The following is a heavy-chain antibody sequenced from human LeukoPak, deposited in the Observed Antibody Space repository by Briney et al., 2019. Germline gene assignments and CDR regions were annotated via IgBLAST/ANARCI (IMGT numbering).Heavy chain of an antibody. CDR3: ARHENIVVVASATAFDY. CDR1: TFSSYW. V-gene: IGHV4-39*01. J-gene: IGHJ4*02. Sequence: TFSSYWMTWVRQPPGKGLEWIGSIYYSGNTYYNPSLKSRVTMSVDTSKNHFSLKVTSVTAADTAMYYCARHENIVVVASATAFDYWGQGTLVTVSS. CDR2: IYYSGNT. D-gene: IGHD2-15*01.